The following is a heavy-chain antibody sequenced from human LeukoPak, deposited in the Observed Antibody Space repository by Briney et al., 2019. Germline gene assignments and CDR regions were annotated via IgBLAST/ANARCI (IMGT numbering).Heavy chain of an antibody. D-gene: IGHD2-15*01. V-gene: IGHV1-8*01. Sequence: ASVKVSCKSSGYTFTSYDINWVRQATGQGLEWMGWMNPNSGNTGYAQNLQGRVTMTRDTSISTAYMELSSLRSEDTAMYYCSVEGAWGQGTLVTVSS. CDR1: GYTFTSYD. CDR3: SVEGA. CDR2: MNPNSGNT. J-gene: IGHJ5*02.